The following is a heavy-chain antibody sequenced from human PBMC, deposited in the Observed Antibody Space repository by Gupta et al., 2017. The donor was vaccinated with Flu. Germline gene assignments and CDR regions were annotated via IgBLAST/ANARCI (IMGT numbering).Heavy chain of an antibody. V-gene: IGHV4-38-2*02. J-gene: IGHJ4*02. D-gene: IGHD6-19*01. Sequence: QVQLQESGPGLVKPSETLSLTCTVSNYSITSGYYWGWIRLPPGKGLEWIASIYHGGNTYYNPSIKSRVTISVDTSKNQFSLKLSSVTAADTASYYCARGGQWLGTWPYWGQGTLVTVSS. CDR3: ARGGQWLGTWPY. CDR1: NYSITSGYY. CDR2: IYHGGNT.